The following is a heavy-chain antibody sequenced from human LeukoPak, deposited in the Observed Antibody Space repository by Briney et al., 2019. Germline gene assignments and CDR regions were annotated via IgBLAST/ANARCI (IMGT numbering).Heavy chain of an antibody. V-gene: IGHV3-43*02. J-gene: IGHJ4*02. D-gene: IGHD6-19*01. CDR1: GFTFSTYN. CDR3: ARESEASGWYDY. CDR2: ISGDGGST. Sequence: PGGSLRLSCAASGFTFSTYNMNWVRQAPGKGLEWVSLISGDGGSTFYADSVRGRFTISRDNTRKSLSLQMSSLRSEDTALYYCARESEASGWYDYWGQGTLVTVSS.